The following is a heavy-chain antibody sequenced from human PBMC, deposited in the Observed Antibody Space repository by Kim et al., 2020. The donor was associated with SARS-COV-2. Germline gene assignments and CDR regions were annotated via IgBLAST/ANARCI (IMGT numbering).Heavy chain of an antibody. Sequence: KGRFTISRDNSKNTLYLQMNSLRAEDTAVYYCAKDPLDTDYYYYYYGMDVWGQGTTVTVSS. CDR3: AKDPLDTDYYYYYYGMDV. V-gene: IGHV3-33*06. D-gene: IGHD2-2*02. J-gene: IGHJ6*02.